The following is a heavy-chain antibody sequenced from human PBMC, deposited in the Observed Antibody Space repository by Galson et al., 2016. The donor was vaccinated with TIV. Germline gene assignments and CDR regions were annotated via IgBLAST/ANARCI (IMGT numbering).Heavy chain of an antibody. CDR3: AATPHSRHPDYFAHTGYPFDT. CDR1: GYSFTTYW. CDR2: IYPGDSDT. J-gene: IGHJ4*02. Sequence: QSGAEVKKPGESLKISCKGSGYSFTTYWIGWVRQMPGKGLEWMGIIYPGDSDTRYTPSFQAQVTISADKSISTAYLQWSSLKASDTAMYFCAATPHSRHPDYFAHTGYPFDTWGQGTLVTVSS. V-gene: IGHV5-51*01. D-gene: IGHD5-12*01.